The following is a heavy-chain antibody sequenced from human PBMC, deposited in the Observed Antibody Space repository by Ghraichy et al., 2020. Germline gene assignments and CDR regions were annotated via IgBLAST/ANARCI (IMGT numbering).Heavy chain of an antibody. CDR2: ISSSSSYI. CDR1: GFTFSSFS. Sequence: AGSLRLSCAASGFTFSSFSMNWVRQAPGKGLEWVSSISSSSSYIYYADSVKGRFTISRDNAKNSLYLQMNSLRAEDTAVYYCARDLKQDYYYGMDVWGQGTTVTVSS. CDR3: ARDLKQDYYYGMDV. V-gene: IGHV3-21*01. D-gene: IGHD6-13*01. J-gene: IGHJ6*02.